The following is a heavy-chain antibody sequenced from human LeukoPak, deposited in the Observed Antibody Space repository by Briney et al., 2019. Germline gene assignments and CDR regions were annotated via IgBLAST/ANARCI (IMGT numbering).Heavy chain of an antibody. CDR1: GFIFSDYA. CDR3: TRIRFDFWSGPGPYYYMDV. J-gene: IGHJ6*03. Sequence: GRSLRLSCTASGFIFSDYAMSWVRQAPGKGLEWVGFIRSKAYGGTTEYAASVRGRFTISRDDSKSIAYLQMNSLKTEDTAVYYCTRIRFDFWSGPGPYYYMDVWGKGTTVTVSS. D-gene: IGHD3-3*01. CDR2: IRSKAYGGTT. V-gene: IGHV3-49*04.